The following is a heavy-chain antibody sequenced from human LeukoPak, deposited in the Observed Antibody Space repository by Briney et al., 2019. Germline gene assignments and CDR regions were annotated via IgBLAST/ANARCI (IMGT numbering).Heavy chain of an antibody. CDR1: GFTFSTYA. CDR3: AREGPVTFSVDH. J-gene: IGHJ4*02. V-gene: IGHV3-30-3*01. Sequence: GGSLRLSCAASGFTFSTYAIHWVRQAPGKGLEWVAVISYDGGNKYLADSVEGRFTISRDNSKNTLYLQMNSLRVEDTAVYYCAREGPVTFSVDHWGQGTLVTVSA. CDR2: ISYDGGNK. D-gene: IGHD2-21*02.